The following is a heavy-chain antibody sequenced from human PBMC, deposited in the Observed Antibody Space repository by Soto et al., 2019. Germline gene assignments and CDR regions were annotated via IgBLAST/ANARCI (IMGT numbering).Heavy chain of an antibody. CDR2: IIPILGIA. CDR1: GGTFSSYT. V-gene: IGHV1-69*02. CDR3: ASQVDIAAAGPTPFDY. J-gene: IGHJ4*02. Sequence: QVQLVQSGAEVKKPGSSVKVSCKASGGTFSSYTISWVRQAPGQGLEWMGRIIPILGIANYAQKFQGKIRITADKSTSTAYMQLSSLRSEDTGVYYCASQVDIAAAGPTPFDYWGQGTLVTVSS. D-gene: IGHD6-13*01.